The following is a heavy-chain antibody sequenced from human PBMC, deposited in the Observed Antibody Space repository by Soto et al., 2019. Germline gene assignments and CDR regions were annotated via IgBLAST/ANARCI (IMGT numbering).Heavy chain of an antibody. J-gene: IGHJ4*02. V-gene: IGHV3-23*01. Sequence: EVQLLESGGGLVLHGGSLRLSCAASGFTFNNYAMNWVRQAPGKGLEWVSEISGSGDSTFFTDSVKGRFTISRDNSKNTLYLQMNSLRAEDTAMYYCAKRDRQVSATPFFDHWGPGTLVSVSS. CDR3: AKRDRQVSATPFFDH. CDR2: ISGSGDST. CDR1: GFTFNNYA. D-gene: IGHD2-15*01.